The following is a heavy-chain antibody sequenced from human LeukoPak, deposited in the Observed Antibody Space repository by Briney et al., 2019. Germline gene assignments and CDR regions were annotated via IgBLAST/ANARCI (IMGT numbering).Heavy chain of an antibody. D-gene: IGHD3-16*01. J-gene: IGHJ4*02. CDR3: AKDGGPRVRYLDY. Sequence: PGGSLRLSCAASGFTFSNYAISWVRQAPGKGLEWVSGISGSGGSTYYADSVKGRFTISRDNSKNTLYLQMNSLTAEDTAVYYCAKDGGPRVRYLDYWGQGTLVTVSS. V-gene: IGHV3-23*01. CDR2: ISGSGGST. CDR1: GFTFSNYA.